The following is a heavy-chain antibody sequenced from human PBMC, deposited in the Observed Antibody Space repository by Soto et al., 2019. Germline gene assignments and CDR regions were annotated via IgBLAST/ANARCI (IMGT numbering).Heavy chain of an antibody. CDR1: GLTFDDYA. CDR3: TKASLWGGDGYNSYYYNAMDV. D-gene: IGHD3-16*01. Sequence: PGGSLRPSCAASGLTFDDYAMYWVRQVPGKGLEWVSGISWNSGRIGYADSVKGRFTISRDNAKNSLYLQMNSLRPEDTALYYCTKASLWGGDGYNSYYYNAMDVWGQGTTVTVSS. V-gene: IGHV3-9*01. J-gene: IGHJ6*02. CDR2: ISWNSGRI.